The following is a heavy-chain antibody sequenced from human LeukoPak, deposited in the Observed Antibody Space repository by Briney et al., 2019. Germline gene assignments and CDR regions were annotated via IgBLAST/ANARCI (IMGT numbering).Heavy chain of an antibody. CDR3: AKDFREMSTTDN. D-gene: IGHD5-24*01. Sequence: GGSLRLSCAASGFTFSSYWMHWVRHAPGKGLVWVSRVNTDGSSTNYADSVKGRFTISRDNSKNTLYLQMNSLRGDDTGVYYCAKDFREMSTTDNWGQGTPVTVSS. CDR2: VNTDGSST. J-gene: IGHJ4*02. V-gene: IGHV3-74*01. CDR1: GFTFSSYW.